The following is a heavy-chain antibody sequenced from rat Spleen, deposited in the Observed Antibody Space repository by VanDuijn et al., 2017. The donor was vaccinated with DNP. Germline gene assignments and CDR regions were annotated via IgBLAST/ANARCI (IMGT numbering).Heavy chain of an antibody. CDR2: IWAGGGT. J-gene: IGHJ2*01. V-gene: IGHV2-72*01. CDR1: GFSLTSNG. CDR3: ARHQAAPFDY. D-gene: IGHD1-2*01. Sequence: QVPLEESGPGLMQPSETLSLTCTVSGFSLTSNGVGWIRQPLGKGLVWMGSIWAGGGTNYNSAVQSRLTISRDTSKSQVFLKMNSLQPEDTGTYYCARHQAAPFDYWGQGVMVTVSS.